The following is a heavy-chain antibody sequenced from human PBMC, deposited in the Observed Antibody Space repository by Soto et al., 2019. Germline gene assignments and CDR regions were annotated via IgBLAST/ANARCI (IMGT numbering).Heavy chain of an antibody. CDR2: ISAYNGQT. Sequence: ASVKVSCKASGYPFDTYGINWVRQAPGQRPEWMGWISAYNGQTDYAQNFQGRVTMATDTSTNTAYMELRNLRSDDTAVYYCEKDTHDFFNSHFFDPWAPGTVVTISA. CDR3: EKDTHDFFNSHFFDP. V-gene: IGHV1-18*01. CDR1: GYPFDTYG. D-gene: IGHD3-3*01. J-gene: IGHJ5*02.